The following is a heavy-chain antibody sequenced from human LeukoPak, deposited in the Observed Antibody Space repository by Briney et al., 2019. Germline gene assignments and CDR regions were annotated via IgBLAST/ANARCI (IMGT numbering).Heavy chain of an antibody. D-gene: IGHD6-13*01. Sequence: ASVKVSCKASGGTFSSYAISWVRQAPGQGLEWMGRIIPILGIANYAQKFQGRVTITADKSTSTAYMELSSLRSEDTAVYYRAVLTPIPGYSSSSTLDYWGQGTLVTVSS. V-gene: IGHV1-69*04. CDR3: AVLTPIPGYSSSSTLDY. J-gene: IGHJ4*02. CDR2: IIPILGIA. CDR1: GGTFSSYA.